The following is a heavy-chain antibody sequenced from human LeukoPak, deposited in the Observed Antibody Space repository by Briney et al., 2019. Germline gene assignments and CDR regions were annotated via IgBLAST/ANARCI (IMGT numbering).Heavy chain of an antibody. J-gene: IGHJ6*03. Sequence: KPSETLSLTCTVSGGSISSYYWSWIRQPPGKGLEWIGYIYYSGSTNYNPSLKSRVTISVDTSKNQFSLKLSSVTAADTAVYYCARVGDYYGSGSYYNPRHNYYYYYMDVWGKGTTVTVSS. CDR1: GGSISSYY. CDR3: ARVGDYYGSGSYYNPRHNYYYYYMDV. V-gene: IGHV4-59*01. D-gene: IGHD3-10*01. CDR2: IYYSGST.